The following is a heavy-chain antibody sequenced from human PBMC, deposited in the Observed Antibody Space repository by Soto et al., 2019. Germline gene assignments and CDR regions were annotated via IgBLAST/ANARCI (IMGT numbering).Heavy chain of an antibody. CDR2: IRGSGGST. CDR3: AKGRHNWKYSILFDY. J-gene: IGHJ4*02. D-gene: IGHD1-7*01. CDR1: GFTFSSYA. Sequence: EVQLLESGGGLVQPGGSLRLSCAASGFTFSSYAMSWVRQAPGKGLEWVSAIRGSGGSTYYADSVKGRFTISRDNSKNTLYLQMNSLRAEDTAVYYCAKGRHNWKYSILFDYWGQGTLVTVSS. V-gene: IGHV3-23*01.